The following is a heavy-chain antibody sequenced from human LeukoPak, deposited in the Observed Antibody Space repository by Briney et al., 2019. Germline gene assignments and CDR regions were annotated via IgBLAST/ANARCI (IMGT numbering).Heavy chain of an antibody. D-gene: IGHD2-15*01. J-gene: IGHJ4*02. CDR3: ARDFATWYFDY. V-gene: IGHV1-18*01. Sequence: VASVKVSCKASGYTFSSYHVSWVRQAPGQGLEWMGWINTYDGNTNYAQNFQGRVAMTTDNSTSTAYMELRSLRSDDTAVYYCARDFATWYFDYWGQGTLVAVSS. CDR1: GYTFSSYH. CDR2: INTYDGNT.